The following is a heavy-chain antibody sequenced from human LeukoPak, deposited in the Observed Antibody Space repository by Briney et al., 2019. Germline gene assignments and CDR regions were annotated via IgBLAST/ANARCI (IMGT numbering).Heavy chain of an antibody. J-gene: IGHJ4*02. V-gene: IGHV4-59*01. D-gene: IGHD4-23*01. CDR3: AGGSGNSGYFGY. CDR1: GGSISNYY. CDR2: IYYGGST. Sequence: SETLSLTCTVSGGSISNYYWSWIRQPPGKGLEWIGYIYYGGSTNYNPSLKSRLTISVDTSKNQFSLKLTSMTAADTAVYYCAGGSGNSGYFGYWGQGTLVTVSS.